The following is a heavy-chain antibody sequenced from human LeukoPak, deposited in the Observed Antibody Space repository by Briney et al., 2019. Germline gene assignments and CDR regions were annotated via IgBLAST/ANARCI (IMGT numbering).Heavy chain of an antibody. V-gene: IGHV4-59*01. D-gene: IGHD6-19*01. CDR3: ARARREYIAVAGVGWFDP. CDR2: IYYSGST. J-gene: IGHJ5*02. Sequence: SETVSLTCTVSGGSISSYYWSWIRQPPGKGLEWMGYIYYSGSTNYNPSLKSRVTISVDTSKNQFSLKLSSVTAADTAVYYCARARREYIAVAGVGWFDPWGQGTLVTVSS. CDR1: GGSISSYY.